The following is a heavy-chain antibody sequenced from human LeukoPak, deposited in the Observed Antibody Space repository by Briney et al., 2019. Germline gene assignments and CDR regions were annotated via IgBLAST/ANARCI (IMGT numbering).Heavy chain of an antibody. CDR3: ARVACSSTSCYLDY. D-gene: IGHD2-2*01. J-gene: IGHJ4*02. V-gene: IGHV4-4*02. CDR1: GGSISSSNW. CDR2: IYHSGST. Sequence: PSETLSLTCAVSGGSISSSNWWSWVRQPPGKGLEWIGEIYHSGSTNYNPSHKSRVTISVDKSKNQFSLKLSSVTAADTAVYYCARVACSSTSCYLDYWGQGTLVTVSS.